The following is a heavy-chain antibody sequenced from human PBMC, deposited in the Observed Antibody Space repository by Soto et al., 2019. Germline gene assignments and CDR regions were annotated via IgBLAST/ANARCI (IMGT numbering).Heavy chain of an antibody. CDR1: ECTFGSYA. V-gene: IGHV1-69*13. D-gene: IGHD3-3*01. Sequence: GTSVKVSCKASECTFGSYAISWVRQAPGQRLEWMGGIIPIFGTANYAQKFQGRVTITADESTSPAYMELSSLRSEDTAVYYCARGTHKIVLRFLEWLPGGYYYYYGMDVLGQGTTVTSP. CDR2: IIPIFGTA. CDR3: ARGTHKIVLRFLEWLPGGYYYYYGMDV. J-gene: IGHJ6*02.